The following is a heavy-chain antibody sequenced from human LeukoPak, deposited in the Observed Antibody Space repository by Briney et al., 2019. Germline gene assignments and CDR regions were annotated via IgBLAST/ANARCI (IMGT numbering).Heavy chain of an antibody. CDR1: GFTFSNAW. V-gene: IGHV3-15*01. CDR3: ATYDSKIVDY. J-gene: IGHJ4*02. Sequence: GGSLRLSCTASGFTFSNAWMNWVRQAPGKGLEWVGRIRSKADGGTADYAAPVKGRFSISRDDSKNTLYLQMNSLKTEDTAVYYCATYDSKIVDYWGQGTLVTVSS. CDR2: IRSKADGGTA. D-gene: IGHD3-22*01.